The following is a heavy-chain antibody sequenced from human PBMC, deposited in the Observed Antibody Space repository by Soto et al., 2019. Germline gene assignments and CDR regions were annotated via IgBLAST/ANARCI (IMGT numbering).Heavy chain of an antibody. CDR3: ARDQTGTYYNEAYDL. CDR2: VSGYNGNT. Sequence: ASVKVSCKASGYTFTSYGISWVRQAPGQGLEWMGWVSGYNGNTDYAQKFQGRVTMTTETSTTTVFMELRSLRSDDTAVYYCARDQTGTYYNEAYDLWGQGTQVTVSS. D-gene: IGHD3-10*01. J-gene: IGHJ5*02. CDR1: GYTFTSYG. V-gene: IGHV1-18*01.